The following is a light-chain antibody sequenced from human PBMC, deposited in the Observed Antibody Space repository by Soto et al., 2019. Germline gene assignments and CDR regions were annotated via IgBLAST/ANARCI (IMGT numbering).Light chain of an antibody. Sequence: ALTQPPSASGSPGQSVTISCTGTSSDVGGYNYVSWYQHHPGKAPKLIIYEVYKRPSGVPDRFSGSKSGNTAALTVSGLQAEDEADYYCSSYVRTNSYVFGTGTKVTVL. J-gene: IGLJ1*01. CDR3: SSYVRTNSYV. V-gene: IGLV2-8*01. CDR1: SSDVGGYNY. CDR2: EVY.